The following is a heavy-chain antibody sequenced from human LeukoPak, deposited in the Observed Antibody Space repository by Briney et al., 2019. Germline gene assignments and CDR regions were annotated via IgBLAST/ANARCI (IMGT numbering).Heavy chain of an antibody. CDR3: ARHRIPAALASAFDY. Sequence: SETLSLTCTVSGGSISSSSYYWDWIRQPPGKGLEWIGGIYYSGNTNYNPSLKSRVTISVDTSKNQFSLKLSSVTAADTAVYYCARHRIPAALASAFDYWGQGTLVTVSS. CDR2: IYYSGNT. J-gene: IGHJ4*02. V-gene: IGHV4-39*01. D-gene: IGHD2-2*01. CDR1: GGSISSSSYY.